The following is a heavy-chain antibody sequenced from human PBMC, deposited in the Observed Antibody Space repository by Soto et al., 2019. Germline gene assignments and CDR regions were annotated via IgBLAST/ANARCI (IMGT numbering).Heavy chain of an antibody. CDR2: IGTAGDT. D-gene: IGHD6-13*01. CDR3: AKSQEIGTHFFDS. Sequence: PGGSLRLSCEASGFTFSGFDMHWVSQPTGKGLEWVSSIGTAGDTYYAVSVKGRFTISRDNAKNSLSLQMNSLRAGDMAVYFCAKSQEIGTHFFDSWGQGTQDSVSS. CDR1: GFTFSGFD. V-gene: IGHV3-13*01. J-gene: IGHJ4*02.